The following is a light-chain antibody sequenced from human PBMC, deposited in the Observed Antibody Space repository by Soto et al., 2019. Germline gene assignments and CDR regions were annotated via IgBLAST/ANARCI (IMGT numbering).Light chain of an antibody. CDR3: QQYFKLPRT. V-gene: IGKV3-20*01. Sequence: EIALTQSPGTLSLSPGERATLSCRASQSVSSTYLIWYQQKPGQAPRLLIYTASSRASGVPDRFSGSTSGTDFTLTISRLEPEDFAVYYCQQYFKLPRTFGQGTKVDIK. J-gene: IGKJ1*01. CDR2: TAS. CDR1: QSVSSTY.